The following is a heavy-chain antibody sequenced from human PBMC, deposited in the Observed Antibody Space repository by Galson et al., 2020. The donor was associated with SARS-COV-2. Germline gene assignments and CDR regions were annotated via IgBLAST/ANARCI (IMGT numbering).Heavy chain of an antibody. Sequence: NSGGSLRLSCAASGFPFSTYSMNWVRLAPGKGLEWVSSISTSSSYTYYVDLVKGRFSISRDNPRNSLYLQMNSLRAEDTAVYYGARDEGIRGYNCCRLYYGMDVWGQGTTVTVSS. V-gene: IGHV3-21*01. CDR2: ISTSSSYT. CDR3: ARDEGIRGYNCCRLYYGMDV. J-gene: IGHJ6*02. CDR1: GFPFSTYS. D-gene: IGHD5-18*01.